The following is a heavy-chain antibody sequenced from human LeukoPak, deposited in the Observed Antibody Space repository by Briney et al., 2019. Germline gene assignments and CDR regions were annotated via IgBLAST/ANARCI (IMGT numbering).Heavy chain of an antibody. V-gene: IGHV3-74*01. J-gene: IGHJ4*02. Sequence: GGSLRLSCAASGFTFSNYWMHWVRQAPGKGLVWVSRIKTDGSSTNYADSVKGRFTISRDNAKNTLYLQMNSLRAEDTAVYYCAKDIGSYYDYWGQGILVTVSS. CDR1: GFTFSNYW. D-gene: IGHD3-10*01. CDR3: AKDIGSYYDY. CDR2: IKTDGSST.